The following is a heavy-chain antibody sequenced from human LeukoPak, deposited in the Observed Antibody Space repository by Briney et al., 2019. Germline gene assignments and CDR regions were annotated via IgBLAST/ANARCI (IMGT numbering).Heavy chain of an antibody. J-gene: IGHJ6*02. V-gene: IGHV1-8*01. CDR3: ARAVAGGSYYGMDV. CDR2: MNPNSGNT. D-gene: IGHD6-19*01. Sequence: GASVKVSCKASGYTFTSYDINWVRQATGQGLEWMGWMNPNSGNTGYAQKFQGSVTMTRNTSISTAYMELNSLRSEDTAVYYCARAVAGGSYYGMDVWGQGTTVTVSS. CDR1: GYTFTSYD.